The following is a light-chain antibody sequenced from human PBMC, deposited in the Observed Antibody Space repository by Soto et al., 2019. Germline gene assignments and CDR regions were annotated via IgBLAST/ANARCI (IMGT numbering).Light chain of an antibody. CDR3: HQYGSSPRT. CDR1: QSVSSNY. J-gene: IGKJ1*01. CDR2: GAS. Sequence: EIVLTQSRGTLSLSPGDRATLSCMSSQSVSSNYLAWYQQKPGQAPRLLIYGASIRATGIPDRFSGSGSGTDFTLTIRRLEPEDFAVYFCHQYGSSPRTFGQGTKVEIK. V-gene: IGKV3-20*01.